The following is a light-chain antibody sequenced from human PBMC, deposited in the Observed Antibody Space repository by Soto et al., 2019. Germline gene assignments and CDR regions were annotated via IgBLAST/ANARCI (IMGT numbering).Light chain of an antibody. CDR3: QQYNSYLIT. Sequence: DLHMTQSPSTLSASVGDRVTITCRASQSISSWLAWYQQKPGKAPKLLIYKASSLESGVPSRFSGSGSGTEFTLTISSLQPDDFATYYCQQYNSYLITFGQGTRLEIK. CDR1: QSISSW. CDR2: KAS. V-gene: IGKV1-5*03. J-gene: IGKJ5*01.